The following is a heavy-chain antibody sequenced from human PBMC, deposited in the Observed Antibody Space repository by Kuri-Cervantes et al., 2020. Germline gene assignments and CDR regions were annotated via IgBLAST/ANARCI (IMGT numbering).Heavy chain of an antibody. CDR1: GFTFGDYA. CDR3: AKNYNILRMARRVGMDV. Sequence: GESLKISCTASGFTFGDYAMSWFRQAPGKGLEWVGFIRSKAYGGTTEYAASVKGRFTISRDDSKSIAYLQMNSLRAEDTAVYYCAKNYNILRMARRVGMDVWGQGTTVTVSS. J-gene: IGHJ6*02. CDR2: IRSKAYGGTT. V-gene: IGHV3-49*03. D-gene: IGHD3-9*01.